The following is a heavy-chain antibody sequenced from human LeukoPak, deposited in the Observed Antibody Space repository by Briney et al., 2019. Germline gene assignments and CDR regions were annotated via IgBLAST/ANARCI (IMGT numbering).Heavy chain of an antibody. CDR1: GFTFSSYG. J-gene: IGHJ4*02. Sequence: QSGGSLRLSCAASGFTFSSYGMHWVRQAPGKGLEWVAVIWYDGSNKYYADSVKGRFTISRDNSKNTLYLQMNSLRAEDMAVYYCARLDTAMVFSYWGQGTLVTISS. CDR2: IWYDGSNK. D-gene: IGHD5-18*01. CDR3: ARLDTAMVFSY. V-gene: IGHV3-33*01.